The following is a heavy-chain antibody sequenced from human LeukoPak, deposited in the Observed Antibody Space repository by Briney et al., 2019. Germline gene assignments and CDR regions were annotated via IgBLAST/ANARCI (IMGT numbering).Heavy chain of an antibody. CDR2: ISHSGST. Sequence: SETLSLTCAVYGGSFSGYYWSWIRQPPGKGLEWIGEISHSGSTNYNPSLKSRVTISVDTSKNQFSLKLSSVTAADTAVYYCARAARRITIFGVVSLGYYFDYWGQGTLVNVSS. CDR3: ARAARRITIFGVVSLGYYFDY. V-gene: IGHV4-34*01. J-gene: IGHJ4*02. CDR1: GGSFSGYY. D-gene: IGHD3-3*01.